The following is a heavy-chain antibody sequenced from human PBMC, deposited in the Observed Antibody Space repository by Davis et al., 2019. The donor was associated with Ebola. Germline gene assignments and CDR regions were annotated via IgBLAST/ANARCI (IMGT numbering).Heavy chain of an antibody. J-gene: IGHJ6*03. CDR3: ATTPSDSNYYYYYYYMDV. CDR1: GYTFTGYY. CDR2: INPNSGGT. Sequence: ASVKVSCKASGYTFTGYYMHWVRQAPGQGLEWMGWINPNSGGTNYAQKFQGRVTMTRDTSISTAYMELSMLRSDDTAVYYCATTPSDSNYYYYYYYMDVWGKGTTVTVSS. D-gene: IGHD4-11*01. V-gene: IGHV1-2*02.